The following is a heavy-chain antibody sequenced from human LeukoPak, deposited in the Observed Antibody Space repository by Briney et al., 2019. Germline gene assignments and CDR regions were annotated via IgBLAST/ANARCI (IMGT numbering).Heavy chain of an antibody. Sequence: GGSLRLSCAASGFTFSSYAMHWVRQAPGKGLEWVAVISYDGSNKYYADSVKGRFTISRDNSKNTLYLQMNSLRAEDTAVYYCARGGKYYYGSNNWFDPWGQGTLVTVSS. V-gene: IGHV3-30*14. CDR3: ARGGKYYYGSNNWFDP. D-gene: IGHD3-10*01. CDR1: GFTFSSYA. J-gene: IGHJ5*02. CDR2: ISYDGSNK.